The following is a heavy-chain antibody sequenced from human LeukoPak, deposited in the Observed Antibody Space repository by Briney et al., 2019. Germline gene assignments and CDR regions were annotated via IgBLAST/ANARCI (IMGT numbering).Heavy chain of an antibody. Sequence: GGSLRLSCAASGFTLSSYAMTWVRQAPGKGLEWVSSISGSGGSTYYADSVKGRFTISRDNSKNTLYLQMNSLRAEDTAVYYCAKAPYYDFWSAYYTGFIPYFDYWGQGTLVTVSS. CDR1: GFTLSSYA. J-gene: IGHJ4*02. D-gene: IGHD3-3*01. CDR2: ISGSGGST. CDR3: AKAPYYDFWSAYYTGFIPYFDY. V-gene: IGHV3-23*01.